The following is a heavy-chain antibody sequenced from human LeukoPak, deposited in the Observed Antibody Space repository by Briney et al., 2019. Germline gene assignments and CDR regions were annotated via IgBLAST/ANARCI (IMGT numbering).Heavy chain of an antibody. J-gene: IGHJ5*02. CDR3: ARGGRATIFGVVTANWFDP. CDR1: GGSISSYY. Sequence: SETLSLTCTVSGGSISSYYWSWIRQPPGKGLEWIGYIYYSGSTYYNPSLKSRVTISVDTSKNQFSLKLSSVTAADTAVYYCARGGRATIFGVVTANWFDPWGQGTLVTVSS. V-gene: IGHV4-59*08. D-gene: IGHD3-3*01. CDR2: IYYSGST.